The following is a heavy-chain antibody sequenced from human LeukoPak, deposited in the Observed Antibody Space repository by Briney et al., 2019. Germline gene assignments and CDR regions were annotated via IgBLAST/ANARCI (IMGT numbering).Heavy chain of an antibody. D-gene: IGHD2-2*01. CDR2: IYYSGST. CDR3: ARAGIVVVPGPSDLGAFDI. Sequence: PSETLSLTCTVSGGSISSSSYYWGWIRQPPGKGLEWIGSIYYSGSTYYNPSLKSRVTISVDTSKNQFSLKLSSVTAADTAVYYCARAGIVVVPGPSDLGAFDIWGQGTMVTVSS. V-gene: IGHV4-39*07. J-gene: IGHJ3*02. CDR1: GGSISSSSYY.